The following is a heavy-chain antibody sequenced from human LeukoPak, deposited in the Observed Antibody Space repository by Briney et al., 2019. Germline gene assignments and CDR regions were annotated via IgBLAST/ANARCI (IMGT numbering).Heavy chain of an antibody. V-gene: IGHV5-51*01. J-gene: IGHJ4*02. D-gene: IGHD1-1*01. Sequence: GESLKISCKGSGYGFTSYWIGWVRQMPGKGLEWMGILYPGDSDSRYSPSFQGQVTISADKSISTAYLQWSSLKASDTAMYYCARHETGPYFDYWGQGTLVTVSS. CDR1: GYGFTSYW. CDR3: ARHETGPYFDY. CDR2: LYPGDSDS.